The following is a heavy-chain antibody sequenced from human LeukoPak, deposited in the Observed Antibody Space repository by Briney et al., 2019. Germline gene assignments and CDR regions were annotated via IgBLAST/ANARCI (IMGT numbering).Heavy chain of an antibody. CDR2: INHSGST. CDR1: GGSFSGYY. J-gene: IGHJ4*02. CDR3: VVGPQGSYFDY. Sequence: SETLSLTCAVYGGSFSGYYWSWIRQPPGKGLEWIGEINHSGSTNYNPSLKSRVTMSVDTSKNQFSLKLSSVTAADTAVYYCVVGPQGSYFDYWGQGTLVTVSS. D-gene: IGHD1-26*01. V-gene: IGHV4-34*01.